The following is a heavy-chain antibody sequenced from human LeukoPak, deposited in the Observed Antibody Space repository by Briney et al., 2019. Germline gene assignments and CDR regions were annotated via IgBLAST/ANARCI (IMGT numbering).Heavy chain of an antibody. V-gene: IGHV1-18*01. CDR3: AIDLQGYGDYVWAFDI. Sequence: ASVKVSCKASGYTFTSYGISWVRQAPGQGLEWMGWISAYNGNTNYAQKFQGRVTMTRNTSISTAYMELSSLRSEDTAVYYCAIDLQGYGDYVWAFDIWGQGTMVTVSS. CDR1: GYTFTSYG. CDR2: ISAYNGNT. J-gene: IGHJ3*02. D-gene: IGHD4-17*01.